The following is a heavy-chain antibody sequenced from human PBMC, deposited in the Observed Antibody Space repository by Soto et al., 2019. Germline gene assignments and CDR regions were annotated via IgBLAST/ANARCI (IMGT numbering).Heavy chain of an antibody. CDR3: VKDWSGNKCPCMDV. D-gene: IGHD3-3*01. Sequence: EVHLLESGGGLAQPGGSLRLSCGASGFSFRDYAMSWVRHVPGKGLEWASTISGEGDRTYYAESVRGRFTISRDNSRNTVSLQMYSLRVEDTAIYYCVKDWSGNKCPCMDVWGQGTTVTVSS. CDR2: ISGEGDRT. CDR1: GFSFRDYA. J-gene: IGHJ6*02. V-gene: IGHV3-23*01.